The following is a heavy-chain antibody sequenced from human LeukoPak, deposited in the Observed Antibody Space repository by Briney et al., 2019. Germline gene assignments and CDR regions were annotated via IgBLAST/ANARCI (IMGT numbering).Heavy chain of an antibody. V-gene: IGHV1-69*05. CDR3: ARDSPDYCSSTSCPLDY. CDR1: GGTFSSYA. CDR2: IIPIFGTA. Sequence: SVKVSCKASGGTFSSYAISWVRQAPGQGPEWMGGIIPIFGTANYAQKFQGRVTITTDESTSTAYMELSSLRSEDTAVYYCARDSPDYCSSTSCPLDYWGQGTLVTVSS. D-gene: IGHD2-2*01. J-gene: IGHJ4*02.